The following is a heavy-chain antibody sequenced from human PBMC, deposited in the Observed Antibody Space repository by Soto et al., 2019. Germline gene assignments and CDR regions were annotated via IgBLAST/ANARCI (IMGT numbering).Heavy chain of an antibody. J-gene: IGHJ6*04. CDR3: ATLSLRNMGYYYGLDV. D-gene: IGHD3-10*01. CDR1: GGTFSSYA. V-gene: IGHV1-69*12. CDR2: IIPIFGTA. Sequence: QVQLVQSGAEVKKPGSSVKVSCKASGGTFSSYAISWVRQAPGQGLEWMGGIIPIFGTANYAQKFQGRVTITADESTSTAYMEVSSLRSEDTSVYFCATLSLRNMGYYYGLDVWGKGTTLTVSS.